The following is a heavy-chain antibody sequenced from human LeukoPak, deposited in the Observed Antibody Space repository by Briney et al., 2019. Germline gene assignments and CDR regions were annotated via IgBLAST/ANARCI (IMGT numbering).Heavy chain of an antibody. D-gene: IGHD2-2*01. J-gene: IGHJ4*02. V-gene: IGHV1-18*04. Sequence: VASVKVSCKATRSTFPSRPITWLRQAPGQGPEWMGWISTSNGDKNYLQTLQGRITLTIDTSTTTAYMELRSLTSDDTAVYYWATRGITAASLDYWGQGTLVTVSS. CDR1: RSTFPSRP. CDR2: ISTSNGDK. CDR3: ATRGITAASLDY.